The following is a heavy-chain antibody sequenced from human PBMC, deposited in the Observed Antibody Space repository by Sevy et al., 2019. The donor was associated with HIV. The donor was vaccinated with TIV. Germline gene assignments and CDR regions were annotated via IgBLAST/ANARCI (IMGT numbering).Heavy chain of an antibody. Sequence: LSLTCAASGFTFSRFAMSWVRQAPGKGLEWVSIISGSGDITYYEQSVKGRFTISRDNSKNTLSLQMNSLRAEDTAIYFCAKTDRISALGQFDYWGQGTLVTVSS. D-gene: IGHD6-13*01. J-gene: IGHJ4*02. V-gene: IGHV3-23*01. CDR3: AKTDRISALGQFDY. CDR2: ISGSGDIT. CDR1: GFTFSRFA.